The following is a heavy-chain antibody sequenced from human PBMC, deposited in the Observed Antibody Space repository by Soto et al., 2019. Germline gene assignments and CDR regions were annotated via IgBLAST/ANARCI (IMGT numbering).Heavy chain of an antibody. Sequence: PSETLSLTCGVSGGSITSHNWWTWVRQPPGLGLEWIGEIYHSGSTNYNPSLKSRVNISVDKSTNQFSLRLTSVTAADTAVYYCARDRTSAGGFSRRWIDPWGQGTLVT. V-gene: IGHV4-4*02. CDR2: IYHSGST. CDR1: GGSITSHNW. CDR3: ARDRTSAGGFSRRWIDP. J-gene: IGHJ5*02. D-gene: IGHD5-18*01.